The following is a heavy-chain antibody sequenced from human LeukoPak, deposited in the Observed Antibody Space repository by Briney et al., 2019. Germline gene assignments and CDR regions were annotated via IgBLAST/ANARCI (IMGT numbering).Heavy chain of an antibody. D-gene: IGHD6-6*01. CDR2: ISSSSSYI. J-gene: IGHJ4*02. Sequence: NSGGSLRLSCAASGFTFKNYGMNWVRQAPGKGLEWVSSISSSSSYIYYADSVKGRFTISRDNAKNSLYLQMNSLRAEDTAVYYCARDPLVQSHWGQGTLVTVSS. CDR3: ARDPLVQSH. CDR1: GFTFKNYG. V-gene: IGHV3-21*01.